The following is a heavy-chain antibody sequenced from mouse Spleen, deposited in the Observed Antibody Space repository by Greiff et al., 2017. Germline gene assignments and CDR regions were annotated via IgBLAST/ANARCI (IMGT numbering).Heavy chain of an antibody. V-gene: IGHV1-50*01. Sequence: QVQLQQPGAELVKPGASVKLSCKASGYTFTSYWMQWVKQRPGQGLEWIGEIDPSDSYTNYNQKFKGKATLTVDTSSSTAYMQLSSLTSEDSAVYYCARRDYRYFDYWGQGTTLTVSS. CDR2: IDPSDSYT. J-gene: IGHJ2*01. CDR1: GYTFTSYW. CDR3: ARRDYRYFDY. D-gene: IGHD2-14*01.